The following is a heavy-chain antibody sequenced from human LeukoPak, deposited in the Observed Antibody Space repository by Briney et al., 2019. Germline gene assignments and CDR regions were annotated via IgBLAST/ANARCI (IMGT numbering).Heavy chain of an antibody. CDR3: VKDRPNYFGSDGHYYRRDGDS. Sequence: GGSLRLSCAASGFNFNIYAMSWVRQAPEKGLEWVSSSSSSGEYTFCAGSVKGRFTITRDNSRNTLYLQMSSLRAEDTAIYYCVKDRPNYFGSDGHYYRRDGDSWGQGTLVTVSS. D-gene: IGHD2/OR15-2a*01. CDR2: SSSSGEYT. CDR1: GFNFNIYA. V-gene: IGHV3-23*01. J-gene: IGHJ5*01.